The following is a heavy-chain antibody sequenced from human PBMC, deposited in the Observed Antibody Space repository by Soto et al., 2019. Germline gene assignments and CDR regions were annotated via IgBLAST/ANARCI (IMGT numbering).Heavy chain of an antibody. D-gene: IGHD2-15*01. V-gene: IGHV3-53*01. CDR1: GFTVNGKKY. Sequence: ESGGGLIQPGGSLRLSCAASGFTVNGKKYMTWVRQAPGKGLEWVSALYIADGTYYADSVKGRFTVSIDNSKNTVYLQMNSLRPEDTAVYYCATWLLREHAFDIWGLGTMVTVSS. J-gene: IGHJ3*02. CDR3: ATWLLREHAFDI. CDR2: LYIADGT.